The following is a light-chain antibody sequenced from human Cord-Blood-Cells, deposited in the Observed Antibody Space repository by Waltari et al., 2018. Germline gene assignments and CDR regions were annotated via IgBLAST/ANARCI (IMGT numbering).Light chain of an antibody. J-gene: IGKJ4*01. Sequence: DIQMTQSPSSLSASVGSRVTITCRASQSISSYLNWYQQKPGKAPKLLIYAASSLQSGVPSRFSGSGSGTDFTLTISSLQPEDFATYYCQQSYSTPPLTFGGGTKVVIK. CDR1: QSISSY. CDR2: AAS. CDR3: QQSYSTPPLT. V-gene: IGKV1-39*01.